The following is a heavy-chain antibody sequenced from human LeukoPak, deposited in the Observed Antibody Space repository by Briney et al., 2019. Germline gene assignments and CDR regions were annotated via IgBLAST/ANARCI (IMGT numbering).Heavy chain of an antibody. Sequence: SETLSLTCTVSGGSISSYYWSWIRQPPGKGLEWIGYIYYSGSTNYNPSLKSRVTISVDTSKNQFSLKLSSVTAADTAVYYCASIAAAGTSDYWGQGTLVTVSS. D-gene: IGHD6-13*01. V-gene: IGHV4-59*01. CDR1: GGSISSYY. J-gene: IGHJ4*02. CDR2: IYYSGST. CDR3: ASIAAAGTSDY.